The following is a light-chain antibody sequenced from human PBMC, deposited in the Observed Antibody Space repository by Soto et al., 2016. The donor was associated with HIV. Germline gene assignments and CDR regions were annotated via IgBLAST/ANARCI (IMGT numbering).Light chain of an antibody. J-gene: IGKJ1*01. V-gene: IGKV1-5*03. CDR1: HSISFW. CDR2: KAS. CDR3: QQYSTYPRT. Sequence: DIQMTQSPSTLSASIGDRLTITCRASHSISFWLAWYQQKPGKAPKLLIAKASVLQNGVPSRFSGSGSGTEFTLTISSLHPDDFATYYCQQYSTYPRTFGQGTKVDTK.